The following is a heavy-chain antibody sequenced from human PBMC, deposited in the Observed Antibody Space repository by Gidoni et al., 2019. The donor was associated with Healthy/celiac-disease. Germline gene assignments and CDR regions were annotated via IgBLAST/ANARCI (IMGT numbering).Heavy chain of an antibody. Sequence: EVQLVESGGGLIQPGGSLRLSCAASGFTVSSNYMSWVRQAPGKGLEWVSVIYSGGSTYYADSVKGRFTISRDNSKNTLYLQMNSLRAEDTAVYYCARVPYYYDSSGYHFDYWGQGTLVTVSS. CDR3: ARVPYYYDSSGYHFDY. V-gene: IGHV3-53*01. J-gene: IGHJ4*02. CDR1: GFTVSSNY. CDR2: IYSGGST. D-gene: IGHD3-22*01.